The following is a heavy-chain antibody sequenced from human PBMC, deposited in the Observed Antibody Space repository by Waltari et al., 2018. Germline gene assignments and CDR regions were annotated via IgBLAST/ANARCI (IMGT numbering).Heavy chain of an antibody. Sequence: QVQLVQSGAEVKKPGASVKVSCKASGYTFPSYDINWGRQAPGQGLEWMGWMNPNSGNTGYAQKFQGRVTMTRNTSISTAYMELSSLRSEDTAVYYCARGQLELRSRFDPWGQGTLVTVSS. V-gene: IGHV1-8*02. D-gene: IGHD1-7*01. CDR3: ARGQLELRSRFDP. CDR2: MNPNSGNT. CDR1: GYTFPSYD. J-gene: IGHJ5*02.